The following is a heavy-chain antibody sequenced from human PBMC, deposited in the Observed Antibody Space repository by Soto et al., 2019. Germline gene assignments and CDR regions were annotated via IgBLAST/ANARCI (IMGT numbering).Heavy chain of an antibody. CDR1: GGSFSGYY. V-gene: IGHV4-34*01. CDR2: INHSGST. D-gene: IGHD2-15*01. Sequence: QVQLQQWGAGLLKPSETLSLTCAVYGGSFSGYYWSWIRQPPGKGLEWIGEINHSGSTNYNPSLKSRVTISVDTSKNQFSLQLSSVTAADTAVYYCARGGLYCSGGSCYYYYMDVWGKGTTVTVSS. J-gene: IGHJ6*03. CDR3: ARGGLYCSGGSCYYYYMDV.